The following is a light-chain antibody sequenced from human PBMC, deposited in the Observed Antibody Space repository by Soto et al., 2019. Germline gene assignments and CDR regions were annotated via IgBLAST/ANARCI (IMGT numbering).Light chain of an antibody. CDR3: QQHSNWPPLFT. V-gene: IGKV3-11*01. J-gene: IGKJ3*01. CDR2: DAS. CDR1: QSVSSY. Sequence: EIVLTQSPATLSLSPGERATLSCRASQSVSSYLAWYQQKHGQAPRLFIYDASNRATGIPARFSGSGSGTDFTLTISSREPEDFAVYYCQQHSNWPPLFTFGPGTKVDIK.